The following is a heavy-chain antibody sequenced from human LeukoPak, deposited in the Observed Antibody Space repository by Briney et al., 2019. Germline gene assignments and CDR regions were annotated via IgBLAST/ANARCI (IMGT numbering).Heavy chain of an antibody. V-gene: IGHV4-34*01. CDR2: INHSGST. CDR3: ARGQPYSSSTSCPTHGMDV. Sequence: SETLSLTCAVYGGSFSGYYWSWIRQPPGKGLEWIGEINHSGSTNYNPSLKSRVTISVDTSKNQFSLKLSSVTAADTAVYYCARGQPYSSSTSCPTHGMDVWGQGTTVTVSS. CDR1: GGSFSGYY. D-gene: IGHD2-2*01. J-gene: IGHJ6*02.